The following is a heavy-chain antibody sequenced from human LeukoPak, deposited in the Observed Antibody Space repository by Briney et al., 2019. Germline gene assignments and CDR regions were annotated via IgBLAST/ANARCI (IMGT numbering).Heavy chain of an antibody. CDR1: GFTFSSYD. CDR2: IGTAGDT. D-gene: IGHD5-12*01. J-gene: IGHJ6*03. V-gene: IGHV3-13*01. Sequence: PGGSLRLSCAASGFTFSSYDMHWVRQATGKGLEWVSAIGTAGDTYYPGSVKGRFTISRENAKNSLYLQMNSQRAGDTAVYYCAKGGGYEAQYYYYYLDVWGKATTVTISS. CDR3: AKGGGYEAQYYYYYLDV.